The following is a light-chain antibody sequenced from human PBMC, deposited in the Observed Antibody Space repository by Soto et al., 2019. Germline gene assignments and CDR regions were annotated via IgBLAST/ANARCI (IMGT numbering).Light chain of an antibody. J-gene: IGLJ1*01. Sequence: QSVLTQPRSVSGSPGQSVTISCTGTSSDVGGYNYVSWYQQHPGKAPKLTIYDVSKRPSGVPDRFSGSKSGNTASLTISGLQAEYEADYYCCSYAGSYTFHYVFGTGTKVTDL. CDR1: SSDVGGYNY. V-gene: IGLV2-11*01. CDR2: DVS. CDR3: CSYAGSYTFHYV.